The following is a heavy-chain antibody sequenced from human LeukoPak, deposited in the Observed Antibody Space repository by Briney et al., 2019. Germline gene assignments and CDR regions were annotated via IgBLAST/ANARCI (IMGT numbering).Heavy chain of an antibody. CDR3: AFQYGDYWYFDL. J-gene: IGHJ2*01. Sequence: ASVKASCKASGYTFTGYYMHWVRRAPGQGLEWMGWINPNSGGTNYAQKFQGRVTMTRDTSISTAYMELSRLRSDDTAVYYCAFQYGDYWYFDLWGRGTLVTVSS. V-gene: IGHV1-2*02. CDR2: INPNSGGT. D-gene: IGHD4-17*01. CDR1: GYTFTGYY.